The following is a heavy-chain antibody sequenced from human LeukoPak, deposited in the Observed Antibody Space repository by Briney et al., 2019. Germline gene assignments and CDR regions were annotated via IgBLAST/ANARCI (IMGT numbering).Heavy chain of an antibody. CDR3: ATDLGITFGVPYAFDI. CDR2: FDPEDGET. Sequence: ASVKVSCKVSGYTLTELSMHWVRQAPGKGLEWMGGFDPEDGETIYAQKFQGRVTMTEDTSTDTAYMELSSLRSEDTAVYYCATDLGITFGVPYAFDIWGQGTMVTVSS. J-gene: IGHJ3*02. V-gene: IGHV1-24*01. CDR1: GYTLTELS. D-gene: IGHD3-16*01.